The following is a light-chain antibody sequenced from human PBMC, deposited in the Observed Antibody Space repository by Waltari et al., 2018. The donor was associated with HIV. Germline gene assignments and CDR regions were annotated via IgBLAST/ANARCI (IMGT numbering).Light chain of an antibody. CDR2: DVN. Sequence: QSALTQPRSVSGSPGQSVTISCTGTSSYVADYNYVSWYQQHPGKAPKLMIFDVNKRPSGVPDRFSGSKSGNTASLTISGLQAEDEADYYCCSYADKYTWVFGGGTKLTVL. J-gene: IGLJ3*02. CDR1: SSYVADYNY. CDR3: CSYADKYTWV. V-gene: IGLV2-11*01.